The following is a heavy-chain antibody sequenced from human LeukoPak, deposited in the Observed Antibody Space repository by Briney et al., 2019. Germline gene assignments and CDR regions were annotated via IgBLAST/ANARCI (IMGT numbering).Heavy chain of an antibody. CDR2: IKQDGSEK. Sequence: GGSLRLSCVASGFTFSNHWMSWVRQAPGKGLEWVANIKQDGSEKHYVDSVKGRFTVSRDNAMNSLYLQMNTLTDEDTAIYCCARDRAMADWGQGTLVTVSS. CDR3: ARDRAMAD. V-gene: IGHV3-7*01. CDR1: GFTFSNHW. D-gene: IGHD5-18*01. J-gene: IGHJ4*02.